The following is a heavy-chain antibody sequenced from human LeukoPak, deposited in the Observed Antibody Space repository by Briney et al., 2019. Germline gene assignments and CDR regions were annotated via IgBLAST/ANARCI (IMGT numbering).Heavy chain of an antibody. CDR3: AREGGFYRPLDY. CDR2: VHLDGRT. CDR1: GGSVSSTNW. J-gene: IGHJ4*02. D-gene: IGHD6-25*01. Sequence: SETLSLTCGVSGGSVSSTNWWTWIRKPPGKGLEWIGVVHLDGRTNFNQSLKSRLTMSVDLSENHVSLKLTSVTAADTAVYYCAREGGFYRPLDYSGQGTLVTVSS. V-gene: IGHV4-4*02.